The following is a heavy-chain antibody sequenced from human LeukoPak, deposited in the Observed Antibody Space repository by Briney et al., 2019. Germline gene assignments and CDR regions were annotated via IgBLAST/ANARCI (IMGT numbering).Heavy chain of an antibody. J-gene: IGHJ3*02. CDR2: TFYSGST. V-gene: IGHV4-39*07. Sequence: PSETLSLTCTVSGDSISSSSYYWEWIRQPPGKGLEWIGSTFYSGSTYYNPSLKSRVSISVDTSKNQFSLKLSSVTAADTAVYYCARESGGATTSHDAFDIWGQGTMVTVSS. CDR3: ARESGGATTSHDAFDI. CDR1: GDSISSSSYY. D-gene: IGHD1-26*01.